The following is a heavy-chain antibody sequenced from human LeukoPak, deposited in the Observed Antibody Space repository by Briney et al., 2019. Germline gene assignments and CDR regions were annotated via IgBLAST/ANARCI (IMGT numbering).Heavy chain of an antibody. CDR3: AMTDRYAGRPFDY. D-gene: IGHD1-1*01. V-gene: IGHV1-24*01. CDR1: GYSLIEVA. CDR2: FDPEDGEDGET. J-gene: IGHJ4*02. Sequence: ASVKVSCKVSGYSLIEVAMHWVRQAPGKGLEWVGSFDPEDGEDGETHCAQKFQGRVTMTEDASTDTAYMELSSLRSENTAVYYCAMTDRYAGRPFDYWGQGTLVTVSS.